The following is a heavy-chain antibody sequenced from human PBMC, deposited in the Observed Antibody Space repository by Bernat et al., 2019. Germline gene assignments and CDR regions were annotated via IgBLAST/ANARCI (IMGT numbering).Heavy chain of an antibody. CDR3: ARDGLGGSCYY. Sequence: QVQLVESGGGVVQPGRSLRLSCAASGFTFSSYAMHWVRQAPGKGLEWVAGISYDGSNKYYADSVKGRFTISRDNCKNTLYLQMNSLRAEDTAVYYCARDGLGGSCYYWGQGTLVTVSS. V-gene: IGHV3-30*01. CDR2: ISYDGSNK. D-gene: IGHD2-15*01. CDR1: GFTFSSYA. J-gene: IGHJ4*02.